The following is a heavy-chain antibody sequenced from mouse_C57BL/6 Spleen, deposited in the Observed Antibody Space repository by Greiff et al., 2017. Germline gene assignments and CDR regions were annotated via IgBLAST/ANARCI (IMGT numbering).Heavy chain of an antibody. CDR1: GYTFTSYW. CDR3: ARYYYGSSYYLDY. V-gene: IGHV1-69*01. CDR2: IDPSDSYT. D-gene: IGHD1-1*01. Sequence: VQLQQPGAELVMPGASVQLSCKASGYTFTSYWMHWVKQRPGQGLEWIGAIDPSDSYTNYNQKFKGKSTLTVDKSSSTAYMQLRSLTSEASAVYYCARYYYGSSYYLDYWGQGTTLTVSS. J-gene: IGHJ2*01.